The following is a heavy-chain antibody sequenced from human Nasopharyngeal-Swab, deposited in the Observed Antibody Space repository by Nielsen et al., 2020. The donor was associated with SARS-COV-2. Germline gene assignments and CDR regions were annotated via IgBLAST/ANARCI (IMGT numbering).Heavy chain of an antibody. Sequence: GESLKISCAASGFTFSSYGMHWVRQAPGKGLEWVAVISYDGSNKYYADSVKGRFTISRDNSKNTLYLQMNSLRAEDTAVYYCARDLRYYDSSGYSTGAFDIWGQGTMVTVSS. CDR2: ISYDGSNK. V-gene: IGHV3-30*03. J-gene: IGHJ3*02. D-gene: IGHD3-22*01. CDR3: ARDLRYYDSSGYSTGAFDI. CDR1: GFTFSSYG.